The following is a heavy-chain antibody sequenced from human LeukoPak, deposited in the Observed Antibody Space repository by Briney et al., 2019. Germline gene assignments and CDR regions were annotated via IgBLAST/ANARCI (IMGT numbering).Heavy chain of an antibody. D-gene: IGHD2-2*02. J-gene: IGHJ3*02. Sequence: SETLSLTCTVSGGSISSGSYYWSWIRQPAGKGLEWIGRIYTSGSTNYNPSLKSRVTISVDTSKNQFSLKLSSMTAADTAVYYCARVERSPLKVYCSSTSCYTDDDYSNPIAPDAFDXXGQGTMXTVSS. V-gene: IGHV4-61*02. CDR3: ARVERSPLKVYCSSTSCYTDDDYSNPIAPDAFDX. CDR1: GGSISSGSYY. CDR2: IYTSGST.